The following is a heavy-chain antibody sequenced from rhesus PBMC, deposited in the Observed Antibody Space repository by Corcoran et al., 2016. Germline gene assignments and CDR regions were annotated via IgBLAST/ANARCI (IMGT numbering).Heavy chain of an antibody. D-gene: IGHD6-25*01. V-gene: IGHV3-184*01. J-gene: IGHJ4*01. Sequence: EVQLVESGGGLVQPGGSLRLSCAASGFTFSDHYMYWVRQAPGKGLEWVGFIRSKADGGTAEYAASVKGRFTISRDDSKSIAYLQMNSLKAEDTAVYYCTRDRMIAAYYFDYWGQGVLVTVSS. CDR2: IRSKADGGTA. CDR1: GFTFSDHY. CDR3: TRDRMIAAYYFDY.